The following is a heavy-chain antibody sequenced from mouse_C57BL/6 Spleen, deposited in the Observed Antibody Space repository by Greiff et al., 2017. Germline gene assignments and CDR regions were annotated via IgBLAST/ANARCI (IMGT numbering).Heavy chain of an antibody. CDR3: ARTNWDDWYFDV. CDR2: IWWDDDK. Sequence: QVQLKECGPGILQPSQTLSLTCSFSGFSLSTFGMGVGWIRQPSGKGLEWLAHIWWDDDKYYNPALKSRLTISKDTSKDQVFLKIANVDTADTATYYCARTNWDDWYFDVWGTGTTVTVSS. V-gene: IGHV8-8*01. CDR1: GFSLSTFGMG. J-gene: IGHJ1*03. D-gene: IGHD4-1*01.